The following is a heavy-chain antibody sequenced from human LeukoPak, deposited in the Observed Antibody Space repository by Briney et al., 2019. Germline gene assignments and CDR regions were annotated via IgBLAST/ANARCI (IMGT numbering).Heavy chain of an antibody. D-gene: IGHD6-13*01. Sequence: PGGSLRLSCAASGVTFRNHAIHWVRQAPGKGLEWVAQIWYDGSNKYYLESVKGRFTISRDNSKNTLYLQMNSLRADDTGMYFCARDGQQQAAYSMDVWGQGTTVTVSS. CDR1: GVTFRNHA. J-gene: IGHJ6*02. CDR3: ARDGQQQAAYSMDV. CDR2: IWYDGSNK. V-gene: IGHV3-33*01.